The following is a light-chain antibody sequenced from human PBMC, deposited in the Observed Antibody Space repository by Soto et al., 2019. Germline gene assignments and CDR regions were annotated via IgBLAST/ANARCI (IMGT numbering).Light chain of an antibody. CDR1: QGISSY. J-gene: IGKJ4*01. V-gene: IGKV1-9*01. Sequence: DIQLTQSPSFLSASVGDRVTITCRASQGISSYLVVYQQKPGKAPKLLIYAASTLQSGVPSRFKGSGSGTELTLTISSLQPEDVANYYCQQLNSYPLPFGGGPKVEIK. CDR3: QQLNSYPLP. CDR2: AAS.